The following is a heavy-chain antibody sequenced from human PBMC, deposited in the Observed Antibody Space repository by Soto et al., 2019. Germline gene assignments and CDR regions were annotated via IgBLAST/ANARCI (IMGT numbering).Heavy chain of an antibody. D-gene: IGHD2-15*01. V-gene: IGHV1-69*06. CDR2: IMPIFAAP. J-gene: IGHJ4*02. Sequence: QVQLMQSGAEVKKPGSSVKVSCKASGGTISTNVISWVRQAPGQGLEWMGEIMPIFAAPNNAQKFQGRLTITADTSTTKGDMERSSLTSEDTAVYFCATGARYCSGGSCYPDDWGQGTLVIVSS. CDR3: ATGARYCSGGSCYPDD. CDR1: GGTISTNV.